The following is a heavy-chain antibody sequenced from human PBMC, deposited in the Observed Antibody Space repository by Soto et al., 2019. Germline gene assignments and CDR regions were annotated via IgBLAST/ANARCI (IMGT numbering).Heavy chain of an antibody. J-gene: IGHJ6*02. CDR1: GYTFTSYG. V-gene: IGHV1-18*01. D-gene: IGHD6-19*01. Sequence: QVQLVQSGAEVKKPGASVKVSCKDSGYTFTSYGISWVRQAPGQGREWMGWISAYNGNTNYAHKLQGRVTMTTDTSTSTSYMERRSLRSDDTAVYYCARAVVYYYGMDVWGQGIMVTVSS. CDR3: ARAVVYYYGMDV. CDR2: ISAYNGNT.